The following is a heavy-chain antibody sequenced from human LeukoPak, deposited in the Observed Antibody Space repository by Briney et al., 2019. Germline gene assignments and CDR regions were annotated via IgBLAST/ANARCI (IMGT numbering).Heavy chain of an antibody. V-gene: IGHV3-21*01. J-gene: IGHJ4*02. Sequence: GGSLRLSCAASGFTFSSYAMTRVRQAPGKGLEWVSSMSSGGSYIYYADSVRGRFSISRDNAKNSLYLQMNRLKAEDTAVYYCARDRPTGASRVFVVQWGQGTLVTVSS. D-gene: IGHD3-3*01. CDR1: GFTFSSYA. CDR2: MSSGGSYI. CDR3: ARDRPTGASRVFVVQ.